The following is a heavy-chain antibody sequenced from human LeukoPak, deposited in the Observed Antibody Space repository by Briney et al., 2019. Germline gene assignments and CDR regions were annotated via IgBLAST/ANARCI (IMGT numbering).Heavy chain of an antibody. D-gene: IGHD6-25*01. V-gene: IGHV4-39*01. CDR1: GGSISSSSYY. CDR2: IYYSGST. CDR3: ARSSGWHLLLLDY. Sequence: SETLSLTCTVSGGSISSSSYYWGWIRQPPGKGLEWIGGIYYSGSTYYNPSLKSRVTISVDTSKNQFSLKLSSVTAADTAVYYCARSSGWHLLLLDYWGQGTLVTVSS. J-gene: IGHJ4*02.